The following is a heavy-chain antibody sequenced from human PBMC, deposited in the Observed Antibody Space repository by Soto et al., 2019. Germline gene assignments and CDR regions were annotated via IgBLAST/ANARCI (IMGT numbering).Heavy chain of an antibody. D-gene: IGHD3-22*01. CDR3: VRRSGWSPNWIDP. Sequence: QVQLQESGPGLVKPSQTLSLTCTVSSGSINSGDYYWTWIRQPPGKGLEWIGFIYHTGSTNYNPSLRSRVTFSIDMSKNQFSLALTSVTAADTAVYYCVRRSGWSPNWIDPWGQGTLVTVSS. J-gene: IGHJ5*02. CDR1: SGSINSGDYY. CDR2: IYHTGST. V-gene: IGHV4-30-4*01.